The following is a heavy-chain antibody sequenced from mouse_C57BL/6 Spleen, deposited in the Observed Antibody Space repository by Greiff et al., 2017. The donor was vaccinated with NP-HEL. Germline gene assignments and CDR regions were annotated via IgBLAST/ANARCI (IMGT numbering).Heavy chain of an antibody. CDR3: TIYYGMVTVPY. V-gene: IGHV1-15*01. Sequence: QVQLQQSGAELVRPGASVTLSCKASGYTFTDYEMHWVKQTPVHGLEWIGAIDPETGGTAYNQKSKGKAILTADKSSSTAYMELRSLTSEDSAVYYCTIYYGMVTVPYWGQGTTLTVSS. CDR2: IDPETGGT. J-gene: IGHJ2*01. CDR1: GYTFTDYE. D-gene: IGHD2-1*01.